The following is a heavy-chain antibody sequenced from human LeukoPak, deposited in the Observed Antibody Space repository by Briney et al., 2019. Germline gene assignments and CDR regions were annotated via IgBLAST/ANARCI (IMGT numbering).Heavy chain of an antibody. CDR2: ISAYNSNT. CDR3: ARDFYYGSGSIRTFDP. D-gene: IGHD3-10*01. J-gene: IGHJ5*02. Sequence: ASVKVSCKASGYTFTSYGINWVRQAPGQGLEWMGWISAYNSNTHYAQKLQGRVTMTTDTSTSTAYMEVRSLRSDDTAVYYCARDFYYGSGSIRTFDPWGQGTLVTVSS. CDR1: GYTFTSYG. V-gene: IGHV1-18*01.